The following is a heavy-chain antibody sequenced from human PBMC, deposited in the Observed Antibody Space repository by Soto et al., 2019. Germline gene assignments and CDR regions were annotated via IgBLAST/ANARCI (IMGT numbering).Heavy chain of an antibody. CDR1: GFIVSTIY. Sequence: GGSLRLSCAASGFIVSTIYMSWVRQAPGKGLEWVSTIYADGRTYYADSVKGRFTMSRVDVKNTLFLQMNSLRVEDTAVYYCARDIDYCGQGTLVTVSS. J-gene: IGHJ4*02. CDR3: ARDIDY. V-gene: IGHV3-66*01. CDR2: IYADGRT.